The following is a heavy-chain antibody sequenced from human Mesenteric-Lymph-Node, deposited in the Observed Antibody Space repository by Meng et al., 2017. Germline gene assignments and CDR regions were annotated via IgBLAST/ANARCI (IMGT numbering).Heavy chain of an antibody. J-gene: IGHJ6*02. V-gene: IGHV1-8*03. CDR3: ARDWYSSYYYYYGMDV. CDR2: MNPNSGNT. Sequence: ASVKVSCKASGYTFTSYDINWVRQATGQGLEWMGWMNPNSGNTGYAQKFQGRVTITRNTSISTAYMELSSLRSEDTAVYYCARDWYSSYYYYYGMDVWGQGTTVTVSS. D-gene: IGHD1-26*01. CDR1: GYTFTSYD.